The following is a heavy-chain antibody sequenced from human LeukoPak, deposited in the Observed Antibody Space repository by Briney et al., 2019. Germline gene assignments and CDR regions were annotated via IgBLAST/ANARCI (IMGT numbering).Heavy chain of an antibody. Sequence: ASVKVSCKASGYTFTGYFIHWVRQAPGQGLEWMGWINPNSGGTNSAHKFQGRVTMTRDTSISTAYMELSRLRSEDTAVYYCARGTGGTIAARLWSDYYYYYMDVWGKGTTVTVSS. CDR1: GYTFTGYF. V-gene: IGHV1-2*02. CDR3: ARGTGGTIAARLWSDYYYYYMDV. J-gene: IGHJ6*03. CDR2: INPNSGGT. D-gene: IGHD6-6*01.